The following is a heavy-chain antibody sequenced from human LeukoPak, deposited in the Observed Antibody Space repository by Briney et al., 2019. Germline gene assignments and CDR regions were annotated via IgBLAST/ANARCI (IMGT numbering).Heavy chain of an antibody. D-gene: IGHD3-22*01. CDR3: ARAGFDSSGYPSYFDY. J-gene: IGHJ4*02. Sequence: PGGSLRLSCAASGFTVSTNYMNWVRQAPGKGLEWVSVINSGGSTYSADSVKDRFSVSRDNAKNTLYLQMNSLRAEDTAVYYCARAGFDSSGYPSYFDYWGQGTLVTVSP. CDR2: INSGGST. CDR1: GFTVSTNY. V-gene: IGHV3-66*01.